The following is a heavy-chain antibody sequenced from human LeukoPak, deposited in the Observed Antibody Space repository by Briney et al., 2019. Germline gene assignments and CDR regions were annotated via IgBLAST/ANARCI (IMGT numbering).Heavy chain of an antibody. D-gene: IGHD3-22*01. CDR3: ASKSSGYSPDAFDI. V-gene: IGHV4-4*07. Sequence: SETLSLTCTVSGGSISSYYWSWIRQPAGKGLEWIGRVYTSGSTNYNPSLKSRVTMSVDTSKNQFSLKLSSVTAADTAVYYCASKSSGYSPDAFDIWGQGTMVTVSS. J-gene: IGHJ3*02. CDR1: GGSISSYY. CDR2: VYTSGST.